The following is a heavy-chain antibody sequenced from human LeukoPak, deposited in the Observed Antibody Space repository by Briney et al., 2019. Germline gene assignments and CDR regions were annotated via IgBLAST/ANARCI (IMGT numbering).Heavy chain of an antibody. CDR2: IKQDGSEK. V-gene: IGHV3-7*01. CDR1: GFTFSDYY. J-gene: IGHJ4*02. CDR3: ASVFWSTYYSNFDY. D-gene: IGHD3-3*01. Sequence: QTGGSLRLSCAASGFTFSDYYMAWIRQGPGKGLEWVANIKQDGSEKYYVDSVKGRFTISRDNAKNSLHLQMKSLRAEDTAVYYCASVFWSTYYSNFDYWGQGTLVTVSS.